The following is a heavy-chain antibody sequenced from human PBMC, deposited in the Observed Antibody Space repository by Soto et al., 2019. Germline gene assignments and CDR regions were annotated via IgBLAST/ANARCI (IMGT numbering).Heavy chain of an antibody. J-gene: IGHJ6*02. CDR1: GYTFTSHG. V-gene: IGHV1-18*01. Sequence: ASVKVSCKASGYTFTSHGITWVRQAPGQGLEWMGWISTYNGNTDYAQKLQGRVTLTTDTSTSTAYMELRSLRSDDAAVYYCARGASCTSTSCYDYFHYGMDVWGQGTTVTVSS. CDR3: ARGASCTSTSCYDYFHYGMDV. D-gene: IGHD2-2*01. CDR2: ISTYNGNT.